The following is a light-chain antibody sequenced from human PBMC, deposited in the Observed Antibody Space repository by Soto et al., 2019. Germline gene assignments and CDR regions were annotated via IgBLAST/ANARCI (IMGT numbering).Light chain of an antibody. V-gene: IGLV1-47*02. Sequence: QSVLTQPPSASGTPGQRVTISCSGSSSNIGSNYVYWYQQLPGTAPNLLIYSNNQRLSAVPARFSCSKSGTSASLAISGVGSDDEADYYCAAWDDSPVFGGGTKLTVL. CDR2: SNN. J-gene: IGLJ2*01. CDR1: SSNIGSNY. CDR3: AAWDDSPV.